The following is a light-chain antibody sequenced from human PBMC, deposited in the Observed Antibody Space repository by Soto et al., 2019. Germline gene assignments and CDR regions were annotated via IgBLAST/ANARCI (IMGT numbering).Light chain of an antibody. V-gene: IGKV3-15*01. Sequence: EIVMTQSPATLSVSPGERVTLSCRASQSISVNLAWYQQKPGQAPRLLIYNTVTRATGIPARFSGSSSATDFFLTISGLHCDDSAGYFCQQYNDGPQTFGQWTKVEIK. J-gene: IGKJ1*01. CDR3: QQYNDGPQT. CDR1: QSISVN. CDR2: NTV.